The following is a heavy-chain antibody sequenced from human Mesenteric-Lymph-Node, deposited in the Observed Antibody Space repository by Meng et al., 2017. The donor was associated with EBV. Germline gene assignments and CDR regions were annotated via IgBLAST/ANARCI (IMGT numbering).Heavy chain of an antibody. D-gene: IGHD6-19*01. J-gene: IGHJ4*02. CDR3: ARELGYSSGCFDY. Sequence: VLLVELGGAGVRPVRSRGPSCAASGFTLCSYAMHWVRQAPGKGLEWVAVISYDGSNKYYADSVKGRFTISRDNSKNTLYLQMNSLRAEDTAVYYCARELGYSSGCFDYWGQGTLVTVSS. V-gene: IGHV3-30-3*01. CDR1: GFTLCSYA. CDR2: ISYDGSNK.